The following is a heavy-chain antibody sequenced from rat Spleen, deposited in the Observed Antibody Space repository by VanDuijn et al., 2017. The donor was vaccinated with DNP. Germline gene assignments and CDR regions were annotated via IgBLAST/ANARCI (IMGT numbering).Heavy chain of an antibody. J-gene: IGHJ2*01. CDR2: ITSSGGST. V-gene: IGHV5-31*01. CDR1: GFTFNNYW. CDR3: ARGRYGSYYFDY. Sequence: EVQLVESGGDLVQPGRSLKLSCVASGFTFNNYWMTWIRQVPGKGLEWVASITSSGGSTYYPDSVKGRFTISRDNAKNTLYLQMNSLRSEDTATYYCARGRYGSYYFDYWGQGVMVTVSS. D-gene: IGHD1-3*01.